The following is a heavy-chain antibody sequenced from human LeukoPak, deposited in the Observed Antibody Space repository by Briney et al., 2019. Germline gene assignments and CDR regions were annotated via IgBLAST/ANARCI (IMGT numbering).Heavy chain of an antibody. CDR1: GFTFDDYA. Sequence: GGSLRLSCAASGFTFDDYAMHWVRQAPGKGLECVSGISWNSGSIGYADSVKGRFTISRDNAKNSLYQQMNSLRAEDTALYYCAKDIGSGRPAPFDYWGQGTLVTVSS. CDR2: ISWNSGSI. J-gene: IGHJ4*02. CDR3: AKDIGSGRPAPFDY. V-gene: IGHV3-9*01. D-gene: IGHD3-10*01.